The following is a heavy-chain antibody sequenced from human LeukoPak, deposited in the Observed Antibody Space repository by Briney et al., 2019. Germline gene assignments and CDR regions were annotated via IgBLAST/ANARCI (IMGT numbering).Heavy chain of an antibody. V-gene: IGHV4-30-2*01. CDR1: GGPISSGGYS. CDR2: IYHSGST. CDR3: ARERSGMDV. J-gene: IGHJ6*02. Sequence: PSETLSLTCAVSGGPISSGGYSWSWIRQPPGKGLEWIGYIYHSGSTYYNPSLKSRVTISVDRSKNQFSLKPSSVTAADTAVYYCARERSGMDVWGQGTTVTVSS.